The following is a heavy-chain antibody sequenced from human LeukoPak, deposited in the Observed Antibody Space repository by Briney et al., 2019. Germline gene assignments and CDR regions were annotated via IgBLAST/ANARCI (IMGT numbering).Heavy chain of an antibody. D-gene: IGHD3-22*01. CDR2: ISDTGGRT. CDR3: AKRGVVIRVILVGFHKEAYYFDS. V-gene: IGHV3-23*01. CDR1: GITLSNYG. J-gene: IGHJ4*02. Sequence: GGSLRLSCAVSGITLSNYGMTWVRQAPGKGLEWVAGISDTGGRTNYADSVKGRFTIPRDNPKNTLYLQMNSLRAEDTAVYFCAKRGVVIRVILVGFHKEAYYFDSWGQGALVTVSS.